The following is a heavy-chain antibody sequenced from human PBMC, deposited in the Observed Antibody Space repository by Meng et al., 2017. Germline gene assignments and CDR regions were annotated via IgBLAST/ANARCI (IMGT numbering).Heavy chain of an antibody. V-gene: IGHV3-11*04. CDR1: GFTFSDYY. Sequence: GESLKISCAASGFTFSDYYMSWIRQAPGKGLEWVSYISSSGSTIYYADSVKGRFTISRDNAKTSLYLQMNSLSAEDTAVYYCARSARDYYDSSGYQVDAFDIWGQGTMVTVSS. CDR3: ARSARDYYDSSGYQVDAFDI. J-gene: IGHJ3*02. CDR2: ISSSGSTI. D-gene: IGHD3-22*01.